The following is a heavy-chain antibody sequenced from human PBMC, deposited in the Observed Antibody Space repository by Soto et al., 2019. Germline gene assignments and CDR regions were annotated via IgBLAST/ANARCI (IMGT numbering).Heavy chain of an antibody. CDR1: GYTFTSYD. D-gene: IGHD6-19*01. Sequence: QVQLVQSGAEVKKPGASVKVSCKASGYTFTSYDINWVRQATGQGLEWMGWMNPNSGNTGYAQKFQGRVTMTRNTSISTSYRELSRLRSEDTAVYYCAGGSSGWREGYWYFDLWGRGTLVTVSS. V-gene: IGHV1-8*01. J-gene: IGHJ2*01. CDR3: AGGSSGWREGYWYFDL. CDR2: MNPNSGNT.